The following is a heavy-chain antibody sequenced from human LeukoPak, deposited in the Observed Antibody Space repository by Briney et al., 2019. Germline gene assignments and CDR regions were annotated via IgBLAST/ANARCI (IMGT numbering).Heavy chain of an antibody. Sequence: GGSLRLSCAGSGFTFSSNALIWVRQAPGKGLEWVSAISGSGGNTYYADSVRGRFTISRDNSKNTLYLQMNTLRAEDTAVYYCATTKQARRYFDYWGQGTLVTVSS. CDR1: GFTFSSNA. J-gene: IGHJ4*02. CDR2: ISGSGGNT. CDR3: ATTKQARRYFDY. V-gene: IGHV3-23*01. D-gene: IGHD1-1*01.